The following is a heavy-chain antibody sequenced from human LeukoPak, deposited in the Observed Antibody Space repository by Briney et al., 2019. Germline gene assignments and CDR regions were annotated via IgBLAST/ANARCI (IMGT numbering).Heavy chain of an antibody. CDR3: ARQSSGLDY. CDR1: GGSISSSSYY. D-gene: IGHD1-26*01. Sequence: PSETLSLTCTVSGGSISSSSYYWGWIRQPPGKGLEWIGSIYYSGSTYYNPSLKGRVTISVDTSKNQFSLKLSSVTAADTAVYYCARQSSGLDYWGQGTLVTVSS. CDR2: IYYSGST. J-gene: IGHJ4*02. V-gene: IGHV4-39*01.